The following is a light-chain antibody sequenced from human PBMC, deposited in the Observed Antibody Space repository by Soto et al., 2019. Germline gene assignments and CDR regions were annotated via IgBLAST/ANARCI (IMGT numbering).Light chain of an antibody. Sequence: EIVLTQSPGTLSLSPGERATLSCRASQTFSNSFLSWFQQIPGQAPRLLIYGASSRATGIPDRFSGTGSETDFTLTINRLEPEDFAVYYCQQYENSPITFGQGTRLEI. CDR2: GAS. V-gene: IGKV3-20*01. CDR1: QTFSNSF. J-gene: IGKJ5*01. CDR3: QQYENSPIT.